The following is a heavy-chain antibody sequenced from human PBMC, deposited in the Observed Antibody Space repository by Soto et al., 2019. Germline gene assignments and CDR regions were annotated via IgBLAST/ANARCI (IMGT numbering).Heavy chain of an antibody. CDR3: ARVVPGAEAWFGP. D-gene: IGHD2-2*01. CDR1: GYTFYNYG. J-gene: IGHJ5*02. V-gene: IGHV1-18*01. Sequence: VASVKVCCKTSGYTFYNYGITWVRQAPGQPLEWLGWISLYSDGTNYAQKFQGRVSMTTDTSPTTAYMELRSLRSDDTAVYYCARVVPGAEAWFGPWGQGTLVTVSS. CDR2: ISLYSDGT.